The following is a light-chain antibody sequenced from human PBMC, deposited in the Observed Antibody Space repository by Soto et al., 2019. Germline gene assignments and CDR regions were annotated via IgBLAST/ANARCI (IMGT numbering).Light chain of an antibody. CDR2: GAS. Sequence: EIVVTQSPGTLSLSPGERATLSCRASQSVSSSYLAWYQQKPGQAPRLLIYGASSRATGIPDMFSGSGSGTDFTLTISRLEPEDFAVYYCQQYGTSPMYTFGQGTKLEIK. CDR1: QSVSSSY. J-gene: IGKJ2*01. CDR3: QQYGTSPMYT. V-gene: IGKV3-20*01.